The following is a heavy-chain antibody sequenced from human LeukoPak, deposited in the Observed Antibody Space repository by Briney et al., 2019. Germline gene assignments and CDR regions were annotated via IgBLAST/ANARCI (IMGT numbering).Heavy chain of an antibody. D-gene: IGHD5-12*01. CDR1: GYTFTSYA. CDR2: INAGNGNT. J-gene: IGHJ4*02. CDR3: AAHSGYDYGLGY. Sequence: ASVKVSRKASGYTFTSYAMHWVRQAPGQRLEWMGWINAGNGNTKYSQKFQGRVTITRDTSAGTAYMELSSLRSEDTAVYYCAAHSGYDYGLGYWGQGTLVTVSS. V-gene: IGHV1-3*01.